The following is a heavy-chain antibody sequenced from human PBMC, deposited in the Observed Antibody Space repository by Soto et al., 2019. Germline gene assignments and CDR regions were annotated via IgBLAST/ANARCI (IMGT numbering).Heavy chain of an antibody. CDR3: VRGDNWNDEASDY. Sequence: QVQLVESGGGVVQPGRSLRLSCAASGFMFSNHGMHWVRQAPGKGLEWVAVIWSDGNNRYYADSVKGRFTISRDNSKNTVYLQMNSLRAEDTAVYYCVRGDNWNDEASDYRGQGTLVTVSS. CDR2: IWSDGNNR. D-gene: IGHD1-1*01. CDR1: GFMFSNHG. V-gene: IGHV3-33*01. J-gene: IGHJ4*02.